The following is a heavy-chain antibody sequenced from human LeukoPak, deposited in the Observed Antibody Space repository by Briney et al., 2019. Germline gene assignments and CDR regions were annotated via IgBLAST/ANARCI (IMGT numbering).Heavy chain of an antibody. D-gene: IGHD3-3*01. CDR2: IHHSGST. V-gene: IGHV4-34*01. CDR3: ARQMPFYDYWSGQPRAYYYMDV. CDR1: GGSFSAYY. J-gene: IGHJ6*03. Sequence: SETLSLTCAVYGGSFSAYYWSWIRQPPGKGLEWIGEIHHSGSTNYSPSLKSRVTISVDTSKNQFSLKLTSVTAADTAVFYCARQMPFYDYWSGQPRAYYYMDVWGKGTTVTVSS.